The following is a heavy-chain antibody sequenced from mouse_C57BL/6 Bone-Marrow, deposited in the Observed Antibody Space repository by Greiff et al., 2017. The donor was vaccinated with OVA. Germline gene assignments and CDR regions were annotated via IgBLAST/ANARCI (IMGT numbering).Heavy chain of an antibody. CDR3: ARHHYYGSSYVGWFAY. CDR1: GFTFSSYG. J-gene: IGHJ3*01. D-gene: IGHD1-1*01. V-gene: IGHV5-6*01. Sequence: EVKLMESGGDLVKPGGSLKLSCAASGFTFSSYGMSWVRQTPDKRLEWVATISSGGSYTYYPDRVKGRFTISRDNAKNTLYLQMSSLKSEDTAMYYCARHHYYGSSYVGWFAYWGQGTLVTVSA. CDR2: ISSGGSYT.